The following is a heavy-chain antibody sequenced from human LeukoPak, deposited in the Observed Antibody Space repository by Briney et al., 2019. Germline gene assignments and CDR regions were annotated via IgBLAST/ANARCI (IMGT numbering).Heavy chain of an antibody. J-gene: IGHJ6*03. V-gene: IGHV1-2*02. CDR1: GYTFTGYY. CDR3: AALGLGMGAYYYHYMDV. D-gene: IGHD3-10*01. Sequence: ASVKVSCKASGYTFTGYYMHWVRQAPGRGLEWMGWINPNSGGTNYAQKFQGRVTMTRDTSISTAYMELNRLTSDDTGVYYCAALGLGMGAYYYHYMDVWGKGTTVTVSS. CDR2: INPNSGGT.